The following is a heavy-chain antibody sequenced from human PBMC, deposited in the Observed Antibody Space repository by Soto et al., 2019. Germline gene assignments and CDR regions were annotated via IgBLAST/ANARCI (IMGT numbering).Heavy chain of an antibody. V-gene: IGHV5-51*01. Sequence: PGESLKISCKGSGYTFANYWIGWVRQMPGKGLEWMGIIYPGDSNTRYSPSFQGQVTISADKSASTAYLQWSSLKASDTAMYYCVREGSGRYNWFDPWGQGTLVTVSS. CDR2: IYPGDSNT. D-gene: IGHD1-26*01. CDR3: VREGSGRYNWFDP. CDR1: GYTFANYW. J-gene: IGHJ5*02.